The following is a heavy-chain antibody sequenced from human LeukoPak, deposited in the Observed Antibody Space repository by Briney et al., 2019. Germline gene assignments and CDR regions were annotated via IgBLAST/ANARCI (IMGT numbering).Heavy chain of an antibody. CDR2: IYSGGST. V-gene: IGHV3-66*01. J-gene: IGHJ4*02. CDR1: GFTVSSNY. Sequence: GGSLRLSCAASGFTVSSNYMSWVRQAPGKGLEWVSVIYSGGSTYYADSVKGRFTISRDDARNSLYLQMNSLRAEDTAVYYCARSIPPCSGGSCYPDYWGRGTLVTV. D-gene: IGHD2-15*01. CDR3: ARSIPPCSGGSCYPDY.